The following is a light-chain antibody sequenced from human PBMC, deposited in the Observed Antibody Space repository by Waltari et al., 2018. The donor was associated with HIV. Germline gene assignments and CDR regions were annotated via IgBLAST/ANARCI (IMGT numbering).Light chain of an antibody. CDR3: QQRRNWPRWT. CDR2: DAS. V-gene: IGKV3-11*01. J-gene: IGKJ1*01. CDR1: QSVSSY. Sequence: EIVLTQSPATLSLSPGERATLSCRSSQSVSSYLAWYQQKPGQAPRLLIYDASNRATGIPARFSGSGSGTEFTLTIRSIAAEDFAVYYGQQRRNWPRWTFGQGTKVEIK.